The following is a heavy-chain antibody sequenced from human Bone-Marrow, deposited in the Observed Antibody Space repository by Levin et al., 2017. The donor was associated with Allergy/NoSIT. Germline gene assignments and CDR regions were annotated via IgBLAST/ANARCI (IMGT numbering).Heavy chain of an antibody. CDR2: ISGSGDRT. D-gene: IGHD2-15*01. CDR1: GFTFDTYA. J-gene: IGHJ4*02. Sequence: PGGSLRLSCAASGFTFDTYAMSWVRQAPGKGLEWVSPISGSGDRTYYADSVKGRFTISRDNSKNSLYLQLDSLRPEDTAFYHCARESGGEYFDYWGQGTLVTVSS. CDR3: ARESGGEYFDY. V-gene: IGHV3-23*01.